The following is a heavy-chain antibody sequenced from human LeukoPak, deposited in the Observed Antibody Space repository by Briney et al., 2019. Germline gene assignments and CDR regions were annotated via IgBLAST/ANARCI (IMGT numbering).Heavy chain of an antibody. CDR3: ARAKATGSIKQYYYYYYMDV. CDR1: GFTFNTYW. J-gene: IGHJ6*03. V-gene: IGHV3-7*04. D-gene: IGHD1/OR15-1a*01. CDR2: IKPDGSEK. Sequence: TGGSLRLSCATSGFTFNTYWMTWVRQAPGKGLERVANIKPDGSEKYYMDSVKGRFTISRDNAKNSLYLQMNSLRAEDTAVYYCARAKATGSIKQYYYYYYMDVWGKGTTVTVSS.